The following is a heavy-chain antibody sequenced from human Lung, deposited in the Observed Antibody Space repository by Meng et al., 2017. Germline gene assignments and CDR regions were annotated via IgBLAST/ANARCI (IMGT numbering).Heavy chain of an antibody. J-gene: IGHJ4*02. CDR3: ARGPTTMAHDFDY. D-gene: IGHD4-11*01. CDR1: GGSFSDYY. Sequence: QMHLSQSGAGLLKPSETLSLTCVVFGGSFSDYYWSWIRQPPGKGLEWIGEINHSGSTNYNPSLESRATISVDTSQNNLSLKLSSVTAADSAVYYCARGPTTMAHDFDYWGQGTLVTVSS. V-gene: IGHV4-34*01. CDR2: INHSGST.